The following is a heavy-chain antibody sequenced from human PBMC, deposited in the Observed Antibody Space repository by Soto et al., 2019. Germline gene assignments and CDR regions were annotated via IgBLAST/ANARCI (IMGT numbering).Heavy chain of an antibody. CDR1: GGSFRNYY. J-gene: IGHJ6*02. V-gene: IGHV4-59*01. D-gene: IGHD3-3*01. CDR3: ARDRAVGYYDFWSGYYRGQNYYGMDV. CDR2: FYYDGRT. Sequence: LSLTCGVDGGSFRNYYWIWVRQPPGKGLEWIGSFYYDGRTYYNASLKSRVTISVDTSKNQFSLKLSSVTAADTAVYYCARDRAVGYYDFWSGYYRGQNYYGMDVWGQGTTVTVSS.